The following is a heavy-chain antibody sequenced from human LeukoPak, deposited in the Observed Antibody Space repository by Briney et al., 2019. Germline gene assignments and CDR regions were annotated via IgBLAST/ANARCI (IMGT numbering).Heavy chain of an antibody. CDR1: GFTVSSNY. J-gene: IGHJ4*02. Sequence: GGSLRLSCAASGFTVSSNYMSWVRQAPGKGLEWVSVIYSGDSTYYADSVKGRFTISRDNSKNTLYLQMNSLRAEDTAVYYCAKRGSSSWHFDYWGLGTLVTVSS. CDR3: AKRGSSSWHFDY. CDR2: IYSGDST. V-gene: IGHV3-53*01. D-gene: IGHD6-13*01.